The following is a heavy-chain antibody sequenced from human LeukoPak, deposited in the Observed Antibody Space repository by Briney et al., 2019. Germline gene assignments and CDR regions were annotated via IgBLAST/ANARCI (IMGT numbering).Heavy chain of an antibody. CDR1: GGSISSGGYY. J-gene: IGHJ6*02. V-gene: IGHV4-31*03. CDR2: IYYSGST. CDR3: ARVGVGTTMDV. D-gene: IGHD2-21*02. Sequence: SETLSLTCTVSGGSISSGGYYWSWIRQHPGKGLEWIGYIYYSGSTNYNPSLKSRVTISVDTSKNQFSLKLSSVTAADTAVYYCARVGVGTTMDVWGQGTTVTVSS.